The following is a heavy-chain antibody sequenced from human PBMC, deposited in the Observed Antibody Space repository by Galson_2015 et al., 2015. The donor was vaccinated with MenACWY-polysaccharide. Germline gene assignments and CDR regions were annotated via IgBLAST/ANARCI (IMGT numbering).Heavy chain of an antibody. Sequence: SLRLSCAASGFTFSSYAMSWVRQAPGKGLEWVSAISGSGGSTYYADSVKGRFTISRDNSKNTLYLQMNSLRAEDTAVYYCAKDLYSSGPTSHYFDYWGQGTLVTVSS. CDR1: GFTFSSYA. CDR3: AKDLYSSGPTSHYFDY. D-gene: IGHD6-19*01. J-gene: IGHJ4*02. CDR2: ISGSGGST. V-gene: IGHV3-23*01.